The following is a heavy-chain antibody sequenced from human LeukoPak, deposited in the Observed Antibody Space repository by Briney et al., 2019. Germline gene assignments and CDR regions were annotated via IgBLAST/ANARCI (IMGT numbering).Heavy chain of an antibody. CDR1: GFTFSSYG. CDR2: IWYDGSNK. D-gene: IGHD3-10*01. Sequence: PGGSLRLSCAASGFTFSSYGMHWVRQAPGKGLEWVAVIWYDGSNKYYADSVKGRFTISRDNSKNTLYLQMNSLRAEDTAVYYCAGDLYGSGSYSPTPDYWGQGTLVTVPS. V-gene: IGHV3-33*01. CDR3: AGDLYGSGSYSPTPDY. J-gene: IGHJ4*02.